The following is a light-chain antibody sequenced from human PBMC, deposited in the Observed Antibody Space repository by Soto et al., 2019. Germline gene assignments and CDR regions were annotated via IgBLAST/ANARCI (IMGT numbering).Light chain of an antibody. Sequence: ALTRPRSVSGSPGQSVTVSCIGTSSDVGDYNSVSWYQQHPGKAPKLMIYDVSKRPSGVPDRFSGSKSGNTASLTISGLQAEDEADYYCCSYVGGYSYVFGIGTKVTVL. J-gene: IGLJ1*01. CDR2: DVS. CDR1: SSDVGDYNS. CDR3: CSYVGGYSYV. V-gene: IGLV2-11*01.